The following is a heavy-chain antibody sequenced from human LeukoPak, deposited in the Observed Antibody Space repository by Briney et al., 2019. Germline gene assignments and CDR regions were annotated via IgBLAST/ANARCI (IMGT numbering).Heavy chain of an antibody. CDR3: ARVGGFCSSTSCYSGGYDY. V-gene: IGHV1-2*02. Sequence: ASVKVSCKASGYTFTGYYMHRVRQAPGQGLEWMGWINPNSGGTNYAQKFQGRVTTTRDTSISTAYMELSRVRSDDTAVYYCARVGGFCSSTSCYSGGYDYWGQGTLVTVSS. J-gene: IGHJ4*02. CDR1: GYTFTGYY. D-gene: IGHD2-2*01. CDR2: INPNSGGT.